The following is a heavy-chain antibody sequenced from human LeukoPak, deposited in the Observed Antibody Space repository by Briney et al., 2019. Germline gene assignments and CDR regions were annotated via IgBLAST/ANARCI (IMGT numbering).Heavy chain of an antibody. Sequence: SVKVSCKASGGTFSSYAISWVRQAPGQGLEWMGGIIPIFGTANYAQKFQGRVTITADESTSTAYMELSSLRSEDTAVYYCARSDCSSTSCYAGGGGYYYYYYGMDVWGQGTTVTVPS. CDR1: GGTFSSYA. D-gene: IGHD2-2*01. J-gene: IGHJ6*02. CDR3: ARSDCSSTSCYAGGGGYYYYYYGMDV. CDR2: IIPIFGTA. V-gene: IGHV1-69*13.